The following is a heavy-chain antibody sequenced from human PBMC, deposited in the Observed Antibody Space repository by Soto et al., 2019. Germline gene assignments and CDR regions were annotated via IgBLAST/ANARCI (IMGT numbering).Heavy chain of an antibody. D-gene: IGHD2-8*02. CDR3: ARGYWPPDAVEYFQH. CDR2: ISYDGSNK. V-gene: IGHV3-30-3*01. Sequence: GGSLRLSCAASGFTFSSYAMHWVRQAPGKGLEWVAVISYDGSNKYYADSVKGRFTISRDNSKNTLYLQMNSLRAEDTAVYYCARGYWPPDAVEYFQHWGQGTLVTVSS. J-gene: IGHJ1*01. CDR1: GFTFSSYA.